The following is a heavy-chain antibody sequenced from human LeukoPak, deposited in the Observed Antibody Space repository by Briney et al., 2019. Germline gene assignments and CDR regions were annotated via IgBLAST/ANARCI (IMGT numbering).Heavy chain of an antibody. V-gene: IGHV1-69*01. Sequence: SVKVSCKASGGTFSSYAISWVRQAPGQGLEWMGGIIPIFGTANYAQKFQGRVTITADESTSTAYMELSSLRSEDTAVYYCARGHSVDIVATMFSWASRAQKNDAFDIWGQGTMVTVSS. D-gene: IGHD5-12*01. CDR1: GGTFSSYA. J-gene: IGHJ3*02. CDR3: ARGHSVDIVATMFSWASRAQKNDAFDI. CDR2: IIPIFGTA.